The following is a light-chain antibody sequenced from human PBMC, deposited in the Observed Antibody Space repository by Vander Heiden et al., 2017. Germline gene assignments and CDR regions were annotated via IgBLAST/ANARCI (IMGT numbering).Light chain of an antibody. Sequence: QSVLTQPPSVSEGPRQRVTISCLGSSFKIGNNAVDWYQLLPVEAPNLLIYSDALLHSGVSDRFSGSKSGTSASVAISGLQSEDGADYYCAAWDVILNFVVFGGGTKLTVL. V-gene: IGLV1-36*01. CDR2: SDA. CDR1: SFKIGNNA. J-gene: IGLJ2*01. CDR3: AAWDVILNFVV.